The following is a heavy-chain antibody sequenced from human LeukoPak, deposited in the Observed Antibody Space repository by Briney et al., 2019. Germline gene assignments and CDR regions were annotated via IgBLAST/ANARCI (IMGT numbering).Heavy chain of an antibody. V-gene: IGHV1-3*01. J-gene: IGHJ2*01. D-gene: IGHD3-22*01. CDR3: ARDHRTESDGYYFVNELWYFDL. CDR2: INPTNEKT. CDR1: GYSFRYYG. Sequence: ASVKVSCKASGYSFRYYGMHWVRQAPGQRLEWMGWINPTNEKTKYSEKFQGRVTISRDTGASTVYMELSSLRSEDTAVYYCARDHRTESDGYYFVNELWYFDLWGRGTLVTVSS.